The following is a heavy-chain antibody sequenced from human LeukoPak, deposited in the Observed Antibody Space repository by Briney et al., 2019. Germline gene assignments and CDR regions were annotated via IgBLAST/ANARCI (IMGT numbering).Heavy chain of an antibody. D-gene: IGHD3-16*02. CDR3: AKDLIMITFGGVIDRPLPPGFDY. V-gene: IGHV3-30*04. J-gene: IGHJ4*02. Sequence: GGSLRLSCAASGFTFSSYAMHWVRQAPGKGLEWVAAISFDGSNKYYADSVKGRFTISRDNSKNTLYLQMNSLRAEDTAVYYCAKDLIMITFGGVIDRPLPPGFDYWGQGTLVTVSS. CDR1: GFTFSSYA. CDR2: ISFDGSNK.